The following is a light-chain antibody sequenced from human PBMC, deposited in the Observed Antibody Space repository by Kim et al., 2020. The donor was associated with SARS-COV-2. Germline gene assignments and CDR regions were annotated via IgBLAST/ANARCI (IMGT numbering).Light chain of an antibody. Sequence: VSVSPGQTARITCSGDKVGNKYTCWYQQKAGQSPVLVIYQDNKRPSGIPERFSGSNSGNTATLTISGTQAMDEADYYCQAWDSSVVFGGGTQLTVL. CDR1: KVGNKY. V-gene: IGLV3-1*01. CDR2: QDN. CDR3: QAWDSSVV. J-gene: IGLJ2*01.